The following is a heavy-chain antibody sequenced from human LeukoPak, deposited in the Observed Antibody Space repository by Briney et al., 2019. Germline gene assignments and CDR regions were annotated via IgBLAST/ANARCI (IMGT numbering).Heavy chain of an antibody. V-gene: IGHV1-69*04. CDR1: GGTFSSYA. Sequence: ASVKVSCKASGGTFSSYAISWVRQAPGQGLEWMGRIIPILGIANYAQKFQGRVTITADKSTSTAYMELSSLRSEDTAVYYCARDGLPQGRVFDWLSSPDYYYGMDVWGQGTTVTVSS. J-gene: IGHJ6*02. CDR2: IIPILGIA. D-gene: IGHD3-9*01. CDR3: ARDGLPQGRVFDWLSSPDYYYGMDV.